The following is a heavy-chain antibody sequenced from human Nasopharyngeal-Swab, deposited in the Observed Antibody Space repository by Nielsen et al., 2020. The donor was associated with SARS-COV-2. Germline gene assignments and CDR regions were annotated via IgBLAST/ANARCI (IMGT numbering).Heavy chain of an antibody. CDR2: LNGDATTV. J-gene: IGHJ4*02. V-gene: IGHV3-74*01. CDR1: GFTFSSSW. Sequence: GGSLRLSCAGSGFTFSSSWLHWVRQAPGEGLVWVARLNGDATTVDYADSVKGRFTIYRDNAKNTLYLQMNGLRDEDTAIYYCARAGEYRFDYWGQGTLVTVSS. D-gene: IGHD7-27*01. CDR3: ARAGEYRFDY.